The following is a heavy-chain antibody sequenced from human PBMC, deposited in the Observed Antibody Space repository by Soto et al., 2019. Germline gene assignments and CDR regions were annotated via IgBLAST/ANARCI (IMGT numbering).Heavy chain of an antibody. V-gene: IGHV5-51*01. CDR2: IYPGDSDT. Sequence: GAYLKISCKGSGYTFTNYWIGWVRQMPGKGLAWMGIIYPGDSDTKYNPSFQGQVTISADKSITTTYLQWSSLKASDTAIYYCAASIFYYGMDVWGQGTTVTVSS. CDR3: AASIFYYGMDV. CDR1: GYTFTNYW. J-gene: IGHJ6*02.